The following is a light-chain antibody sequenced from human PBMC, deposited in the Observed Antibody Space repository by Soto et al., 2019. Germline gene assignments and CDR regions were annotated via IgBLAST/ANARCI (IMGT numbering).Light chain of an antibody. V-gene: IGKV1-39*01. CDR3: QQSYSTPRT. CDR2: AAS. Sequence: DIQMTQSPSSVSASVRDRVTITCRARQSISSYLNWYQQKPGKAPKLLIYAASSLQSWIPSRFSGSGSGTDFTLTVSSLQPEDFATYFCQQSYSTPRTFGQGTKVEVK. J-gene: IGKJ1*01. CDR1: QSISSY.